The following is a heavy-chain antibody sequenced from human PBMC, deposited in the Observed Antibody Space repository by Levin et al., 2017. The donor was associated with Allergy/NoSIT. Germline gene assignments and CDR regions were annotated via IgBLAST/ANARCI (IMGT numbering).Heavy chain of an antibody. J-gene: IGHJ4*02. CDR3: TSDHGDYDY. Sequence: GGSLRLSCTASGFTFGDYAMSWVRQAPGKGLEWVGFIRSKAYGGTTEYAASVKGRFTISRDDSKSIAYLQMNSLKTEDTAVYYCTSDHGDYDYWGQGTLVTVSS. V-gene: IGHV3-49*04. CDR2: IRSKAYGGTT. D-gene: IGHD4-17*01. CDR1: GFTFGDYA.